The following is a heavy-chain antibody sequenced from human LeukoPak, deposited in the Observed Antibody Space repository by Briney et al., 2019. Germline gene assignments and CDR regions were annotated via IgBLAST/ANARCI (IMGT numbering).Heavy chain of an antibody. D-gene: IGHD4-17*01. CDR2: FDPEDGET. J-gene: IGHJ5*02. V-gene: IGHV1-24*01. CDR1: GYTLTELS. Sequence: ASVKVSCKVSGYTLTELSMHWVRQAPGKGLEWMGGFDPEDGETIYAQKFQGRVTMTEDTSTDTAYMELSSLRSEDTAVYYCATEGYDYGDSWFDPWGQGTLVTVSS. CDR3: ATEGYDYGDSWFDP.